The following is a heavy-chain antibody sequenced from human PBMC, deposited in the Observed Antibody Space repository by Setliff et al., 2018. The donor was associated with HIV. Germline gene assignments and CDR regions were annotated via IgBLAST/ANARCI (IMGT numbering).Heavy chain of an antibody. V-gene: IGHV4-4*02. D-gene: IGHD3-10*01. CDR1: GVSISNSNW. CDR3: ARDSGRRNDAFDI. CDR2: VSHSGST. Sequence: SETLSLTCAVSGVSISNSNWWSWVRQPPGKGLEWIGEVSHSGSTNYNPSLKSRVTISVDKSKNQFSLKLSSVTAADTAVYYCARDSGRRNDAFDIWGQGTMVTVSS. J-gene: IGHJ3*02.